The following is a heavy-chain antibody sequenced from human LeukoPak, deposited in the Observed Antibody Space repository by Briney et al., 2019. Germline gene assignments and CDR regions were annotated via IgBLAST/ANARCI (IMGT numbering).Heavy chain of an antibody. D-gene: IGHD2-2*01. CDR1: GFTFSSYS. V-gene: IGHV3-21*01. CDR3: ARERRIPAATSPHYYYGMDV. Sequence: GGSLRLSCAASGFTFSSYSMNWVRQAPGKGLEWVSSISSSSSYIYYADSVKGRFTISRDNAKNSLYLQMNSLRAEDTAVYYCARERRIPAATSPHYYYGMDVWGQGTTVTVSS. J-gene: IGHJ6*02. CDR2: ISSSSSYI.